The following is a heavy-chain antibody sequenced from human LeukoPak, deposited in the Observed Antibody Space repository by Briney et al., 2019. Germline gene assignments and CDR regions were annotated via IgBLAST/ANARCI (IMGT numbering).Heavy chain of an antibody. CDR1: GFTFSTYA. CDR2: IVGNGGGI. Sequence: GGSLRLSCAASGFTFSTYAMNWVRQAPGKGLEWVSVIVGNGGGIAYADSVKGRFTISRDNSNNILYLQMNSLRADDTAVHYCAKDRIPDGHYSIDFWGQGILVTVSS. V-gene: IGHV3-23*01. D-gene: IGHD5-24*01. CDR3: AKDRIPDGHYSIDF. J-gene: IGHJ4*02.